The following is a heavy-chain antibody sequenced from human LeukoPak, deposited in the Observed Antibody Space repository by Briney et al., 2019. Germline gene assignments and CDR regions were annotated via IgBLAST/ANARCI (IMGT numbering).Heavy chain of an antibody. CDR2: ISYSSGYI. CDR3: ARTRVGVDIDYFDY. Sequence: GGSLRLSCAASGFTFSSYSVNWVCQAPGEGLEWVSSISYSSGYIYYADSVKGRFTISRDNAKNSLYLQMNSLRAEDTAVFYCARTRVGVDIDYFDYWGQGTLVTVSS. CDR1: GFTFSSYS. D-gene: IGHD3-3*01. V-gene: IGHV3-21*01. J-gene: IGHJ4*02.